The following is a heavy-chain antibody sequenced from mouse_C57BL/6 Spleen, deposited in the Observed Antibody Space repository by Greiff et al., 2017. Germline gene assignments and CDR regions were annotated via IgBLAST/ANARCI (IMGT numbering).Heavy chain of an antibody. J-gene: IGHJ1*03. CDR3: ARADTPGHFDV. D-gene: IGHD3-3*01. CDR2: ISDGGSYT. CDR1: GFTFSSYA. Sequence: EVMLVESGGGLVKPGASLKLSCAASGFTFSSYAMPWVRQTPEKRLEWVATISDGGSYTYYPDNVKGRFTISRDNAKNNLYLQMSHLKSEDTAMYYCARADTPGHFDVWGTGTTVTVSS. V-gene: IGHV5-4*03.